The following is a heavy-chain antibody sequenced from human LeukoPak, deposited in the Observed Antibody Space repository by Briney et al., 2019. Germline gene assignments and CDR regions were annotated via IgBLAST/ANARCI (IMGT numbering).Heavy chain of an antibody. Sequence: SETLSLTCTVSGGSISRSSYYWGWIRQPPGKGLEWIGSIYYSGSTHFNPSLKSRVTISADTSKNQFSLKLPSVTAADTSVYFCARVGYCTNGVCYNWFDPWGQGTLVTVSS. D-gene: IGHD2-8*01. CDR3: ARVGYCTNGVCYNWFDP. J-gene: IGHJ5*02. CDR2: IYYSGST. CDR1: GGSISRSSYY. V-gene: IGHV4-39*01.